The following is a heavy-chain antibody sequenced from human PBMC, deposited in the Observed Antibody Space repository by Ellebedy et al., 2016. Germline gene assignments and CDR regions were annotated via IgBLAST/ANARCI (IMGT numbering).Heavy chain of an antibody. CDR1: GFTFSTYT. J-gene: IGHJ4*02. Sequence: GESLKISCGASGFTFSTYTMNWVRQAPGKGLEWVSSIRSSSSSVFYADSVKGRFTISRDDAKNSLFLQMNSLRVEDTAIYYCAKHSGYYYQRGVYYFDYWGQGTLVTVSS. V-gene: IGHV3-21*01. CDR2: IRSSSSSV. CDR3: AKHSGYYYQRGVYYFDY. D-gene: IGHD1-26*01.